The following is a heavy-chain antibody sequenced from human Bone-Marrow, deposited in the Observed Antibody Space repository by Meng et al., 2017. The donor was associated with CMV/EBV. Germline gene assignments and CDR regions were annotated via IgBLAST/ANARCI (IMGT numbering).Heavy chain of an antibody. CDR3: ARGRRGSIVVVPSAIGHNWFDP. J-gene: IGHJ5*02. Sequence: GSLRLCCAGYGGSFSGYYWSWIRQPPGKGLEWIGEINHSGSTNYNPSLKSRVTISVDTSKNQFSLKLSSVTAADTAVYYCARGRRGSIVVVPSAIGHNWFDPWGQGTLATVSS. D-gene: IGHD2-2*02. V-gene: IGHV4-34*01. CDR2: INHSGST. CDR1: GGSFSGYY.